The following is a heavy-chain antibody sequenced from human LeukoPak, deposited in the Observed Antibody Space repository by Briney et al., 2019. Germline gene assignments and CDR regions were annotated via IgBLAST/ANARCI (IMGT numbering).Heavy chain of an antibody. V-gene: IGHV3-23*01. Sequence: PGGSLRLSCAASGFTFSSYAMSWVRQAPGKGLEWVSAISGSGGSTYYADSVKGRFTISRGNSKNTLYLQMNSLRAEDTAVYYCAKDPRASSAYYYDRLGYWGQGTLVTVSS. D-gene: IGHD3-22*01. CDR3: AKDPRASSAYYYDRLGY. J-gene: IGHJ4*02. CDR2: ISGSGGST. CDR1: GFTFSSYA.